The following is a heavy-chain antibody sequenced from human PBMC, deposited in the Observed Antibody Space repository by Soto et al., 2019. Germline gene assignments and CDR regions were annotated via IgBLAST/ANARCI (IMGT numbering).Heavy chain of an antibody. J-gene: IGHJ4*02. V-gene: IGHV1-58*01. Sequence: SVKVSCTVSGFTFITSTVQWVRHARGQPLEWIGWIVVGSGNTIYAQKFQERVTFTRDESTSTAYMELSSLRSEDTGVYYCAAGEYHDTSGYSSDYWGQGTLVTVSS. D-gene: IGHD3-3*01. CDR1: GFTFITST. CDR2: IVVGSGNT. CDR3: AAGEYHDTSGYSSDY.